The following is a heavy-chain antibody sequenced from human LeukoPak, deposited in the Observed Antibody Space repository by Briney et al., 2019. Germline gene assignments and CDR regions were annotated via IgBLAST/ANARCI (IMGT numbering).Heavy chain of an antibody. D-gene: IGHD3-10*01. Sequence: SETLSLTCTVSGGSISSYYWSWIRQPPGKGLEWIGYIYYSGSTNYNPSLKSRVTISVDTSKNQFSLKLSSVTAADTAVYYCARAQNYYYGSGSYSHWGQGTLVTVSS. V-gene: IGHV4-59*01. CDR2: IYYSGST. J-gene: IGHJ4*02. CDR1: GGSISSYY. CDR3: ARAQNYYYGSGSYSH.